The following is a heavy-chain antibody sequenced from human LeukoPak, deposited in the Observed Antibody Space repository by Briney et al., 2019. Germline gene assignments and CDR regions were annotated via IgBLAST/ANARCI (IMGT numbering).Heavy chain of an antibody. Sequence: SETLSLTCSVSGDSISSRNWWSWVRQPPGKGLEWIGEIYQSGSTNNNPSLKSRVTISVDKSKNQFSLNLVSVTAADTAVYYCARVRAPSLGYRTSTSCHYFDYWGQGTLVTVSS. V-gene: IGHV4-4*02. D-gene: IGHD2-2*01. CDR3: ARVRAPSLGYRTSTSCHYFDY. J-gene: IGHJ4*02. CDR2: IYQSGST. CDR1: GDSISSRNW.